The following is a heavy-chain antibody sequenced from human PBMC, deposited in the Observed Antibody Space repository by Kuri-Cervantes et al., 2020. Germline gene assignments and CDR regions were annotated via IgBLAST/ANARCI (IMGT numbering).Heavy chain of an antibody. Sequence: ASVKVSCKASGYTFTSYYMHWVRQAPGQGLEWMGIINPSGGSTSYAQKFQGRVTMTRDTSTSTVYMELSSLRSEDTAVYYRARRAVRGPNAQNAFDIWGQGTMVTVSS. V-gene: IGHV1-46*01. J-gene: IGHJ3*02. CDR1: GYTFTSYY. CDR3: ARRAVRGPNAQNAFDI. D-gene: IGHD3-10*01. CDR2: INPSGGST.